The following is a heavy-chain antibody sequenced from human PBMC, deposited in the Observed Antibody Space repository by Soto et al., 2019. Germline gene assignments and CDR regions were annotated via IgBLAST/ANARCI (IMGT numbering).Heavy chain of an antibody. V-gene: IGHV4-59*01. CDR2: VYYTGNT. Sequence: SETLSLTCAVSGGSISGYSCTWIRQPPGKGLEWIGYVYYTGNTNYNASLKSRVTISMEASKTQFSLRLTSVTAADTAVYYCARGYIYGKYDSWGQGTLVTVSS. CDR3: ARGYIYGKYDS. D-gene: IGHD3-10*01. CDR1: GGSISGYS. J-gene: IGHJ4*02.